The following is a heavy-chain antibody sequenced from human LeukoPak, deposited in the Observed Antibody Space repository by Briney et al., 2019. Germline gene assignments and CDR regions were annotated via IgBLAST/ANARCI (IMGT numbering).Heavy chain of an antibody. CDR2: ISYDGSNK. CDR3: AKDAFGYSSGGFFDY. Sequence: GGSLRLSCAASGLTFSIYGMHWVRQAPGKGLEWVAVISYDGSNKYYADSVKGRFTISRDNSKNTLYLQMNSLRAEDTAVYYCAKDAFGYSSGGFFDYWGQGTLVTVSS. D-gene: IGHD3-22*01. CDR1: GLTFSIYG. J-gene: IGHJ4*02. V-gene: IGHV3-30*18.